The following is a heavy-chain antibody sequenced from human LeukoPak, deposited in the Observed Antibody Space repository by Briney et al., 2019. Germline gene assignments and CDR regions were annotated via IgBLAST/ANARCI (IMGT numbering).Heavy chain of an antibody. J-gene: IGHJ4*02. D-gene: IGHD6-6*01. V-gene: IGHV3-23*01. CDR2: ISGSGGST. Sequence: GGSLRLSCAASGFAFSSYAMSWVRQAPGKGLEWVSAISGSGGSTYYADSVMGRFTISRDNSKNTLYVQMNTLRAEDTAIYYCAKLRPYTNSPIDYWGQGTLVTVSS. CDR1: GFAFSSYA. CDR3: AKLRPYTNSPIDY.